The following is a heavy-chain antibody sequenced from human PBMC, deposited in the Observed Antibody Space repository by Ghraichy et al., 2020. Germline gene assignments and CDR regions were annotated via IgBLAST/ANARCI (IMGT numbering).Heavy chain of an antibody. J-gene: IGHJ4*02. CDR1: GFSLSTSGVA. Sequence: SGPTLVKPTQTLTLTCTFSGFSLSTSGVAVDWIRQPPRKALEWLALIYWDDDKRYTPSLKSRLTITKDTSKNQVVLTMTNMDPVDTATYYCVHSGTVAGGRYYLDYWGQGALVTVSS. V-gene: IGHV2-5*02. CDR2: IYWDDDK. D-gene: IGHD3-9*01. CDR3: VHSGTVAGGRYYLDY.